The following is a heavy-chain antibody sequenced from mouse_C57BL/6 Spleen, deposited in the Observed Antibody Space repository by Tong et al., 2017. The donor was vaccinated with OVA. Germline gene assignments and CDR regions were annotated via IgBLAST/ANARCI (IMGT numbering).Heavy chain of an antibody. CDR2: ISSGGSYT. V-gene: IGHV5-6*01. CDR3: ARDLGDYADY. CDR1: GFTFSSYG. Sequence: EVQLQESGGDLVKPGGSLKLSCAASGFTFSSYGMSWVRQTPDKRLEWVATISSGGSYTYYPDSVKGRFTISRDNAKNTLYLQMSHLKSEYTAMYYCARDLGDYADYWGQGTTLTVSS. J-gene: IGHJ2*01. D-gene: IGHD2-4*01.